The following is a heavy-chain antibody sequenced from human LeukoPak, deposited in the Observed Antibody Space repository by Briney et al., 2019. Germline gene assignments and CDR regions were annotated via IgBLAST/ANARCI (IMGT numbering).Heavy chain of an antibody. D-gene: IGHD3-9*01. CDR3: ARQPIDHGLDY. CDR2: IYPGDSDT. CDR1: GYSFTSYW. V-gene: IGHV5-51*01. J-gene: IGHJ4*02. Sequence: GESLKISCKGSGYSFTSYWIGWVRQMPGKGLEWMGIIYPGDSDTRFSPSFQGQVTMSVDKSITTAYLQWNSLKTSDTAIYFCARQPIDHGLDYWGQGTLVTVSS.